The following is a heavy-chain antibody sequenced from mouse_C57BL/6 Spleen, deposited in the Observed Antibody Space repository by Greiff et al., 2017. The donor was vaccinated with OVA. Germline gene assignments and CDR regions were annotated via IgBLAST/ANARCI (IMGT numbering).Heavy chain of an antibody. D-gene: IGHD1-1*01. CDR2: IDPSDSYT. CDR1: GYTFTSYW. J-gene: IGHJ4*01. V-gene: IGHV1-69*01. CDR3: AKGRRGSSYGDAMDY. Sequence: QVQLQQSGAELVMPGASVKLSCKASGYTFTSYWMHWVKQRPGQGLEWIGEIDPSDSYTNYNQKFKGKSTLTVDKSSSTAYMQLSSLTSEDSAVYYCAKGRRGSSYGDAMDYWGQGTSVTVSA.